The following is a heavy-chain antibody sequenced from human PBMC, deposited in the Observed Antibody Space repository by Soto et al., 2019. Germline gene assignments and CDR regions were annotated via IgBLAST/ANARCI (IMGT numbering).Heavy chain of an antibody. CDR3: ARDGFCTSTTCRVGNWFDP. CDR2: INHRGST. CDR1: GGSFSGYY. D-gene: IGHD2-2*01. V-gene: IGHV4-34*01. J-gene: IGHJ5*02. Sequence: QVQLQQWGAGLLKPSETLSLTCVVYGGSFSGYYWSWIRQSPGKGLEWIGGINHRGSTNYNPSLESRVTRSVDTSKNQFSLKLPSVTAADTAMYYCARDGFCTSTTCRVGNWFDPWGQGTLVTVSS.